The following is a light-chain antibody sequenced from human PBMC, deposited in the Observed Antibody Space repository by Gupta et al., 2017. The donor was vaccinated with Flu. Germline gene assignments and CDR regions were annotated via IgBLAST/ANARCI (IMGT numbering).Light chain of an antibody. CDR1: QSIGSN. CDR2: DAS. Sequence: PATLSVSSGESATLSCRASQSIGSNLAWYQPTPGQAPRLIMLDASTRATGFPARFSGSGSGTEFTLIISSLQSEDFAVYYCQQYTIWPATFGGGTKVEIK. CDR3: QQYTIWPAT. V-gene: IGKV3-15*01. J-gene: IGKJ4*01.